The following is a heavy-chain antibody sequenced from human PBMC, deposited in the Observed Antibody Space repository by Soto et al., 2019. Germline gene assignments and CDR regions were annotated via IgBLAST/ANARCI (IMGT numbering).Heavy chain of an antibody. CDR1: GVTFTSYA. D-gene: IGHD3-10*01. Sequence: GGSLRLCCAASGVTFTSYAMTWVRQVPGEGLQWVSSISKSGDSTYYADSVKGRFTTSRDNSKNTLYLQMNSLRAEDTAIYYCAKGSFGFDYWGQGTLVTVSS. CDR3: AKGSFGFDY. CDR2: ISKSGDST. J-gene: IGHJ4*02. V-gene: IGHV3-23*01.